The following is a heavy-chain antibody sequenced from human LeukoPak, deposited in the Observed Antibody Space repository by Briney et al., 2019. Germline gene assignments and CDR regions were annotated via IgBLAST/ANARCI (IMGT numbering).Heavy chain of an antibody. CDR3: ARAPCSWKDVGLDY. CDR2: IFYSGST. V-gene: IGHV4-61*08. D-gene: IGHD6-13*01. CDR1: GGSVSGDGYY. Sequence: SETLSLTCTVSGGSVSGDGYYWSWIRQPPGKGLESIGYIFYSGSTNYNPSLKSRVTISVDTSNNQFSLKLSSVTAADTAVYYCARAPCSWKDVGLDYWGQGILVTVSS. J-gene: IGHJ4*02.